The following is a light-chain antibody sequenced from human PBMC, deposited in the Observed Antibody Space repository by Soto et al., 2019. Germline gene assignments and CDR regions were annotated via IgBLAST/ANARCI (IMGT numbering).Light chain of an antibody. CDR1: QSVSSN. J-gene: IGKJ2*01. Sequence: EIVITQSPATLSVSPGERATLSCRASQSVSSNLAWYQQKPGQAPRLLIYGASTRATGIPARFSGSGSGTEFTLTISSLQYEDFAVYYCQQYNNWPPMYTFGQGTKLEIK. CDR3: QQYNNWPPMYT. CDR2: GAS. V-gene: IGKV3-15*01.